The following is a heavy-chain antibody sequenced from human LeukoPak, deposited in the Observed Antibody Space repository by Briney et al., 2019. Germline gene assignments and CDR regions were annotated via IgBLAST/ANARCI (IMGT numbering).Heavy chain of an antibody. CDR3: ARRSYYYDSQDAFDI. CDR1: GYSFTTYW. CDR2: IYPGDSNT. V-gene: IGHV5-51*01. Sequence: GGSLKISCKGSGYSFTTYWIAWVRQMPGKGLEWMGIIYPGDSNTKYSPSFQGQVTISADKSISTAYLQWSSLQASDTAMFYCARRSYYYDSQDAFDIWGQGTMVTVSS. J-gene: IGHJ3*02. D-gene: IGHD3-22*01.